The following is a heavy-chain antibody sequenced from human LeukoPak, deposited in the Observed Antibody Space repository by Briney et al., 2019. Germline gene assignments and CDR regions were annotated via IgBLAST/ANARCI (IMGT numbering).Heavy chain of an antibody. CDR3: AKEADRWFGELLSPNDY. V-gene: IGHV3-23*01. D-gene: IGHD3-10*01. CDR1: GFTFSSCA. CDR2: ISGSGGYT. J-gene: IGHJ4*02. Sequence: GGSLRLSCAASGFTFSSCAMSWVRQAPGKGLEWVSAISGSGGYTYYAASVKGRFTISRDNSKNTVYLQMNSLRAEDTAVYYCAKEADRWFGELLSPNDYWGQGTLVTVSS.